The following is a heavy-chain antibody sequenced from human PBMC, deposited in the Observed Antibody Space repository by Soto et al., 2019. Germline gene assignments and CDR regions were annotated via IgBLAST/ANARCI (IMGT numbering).Heavy chain of an antibody. J-gene: IGHJ6*02. CDR2: IYRCGST. D-gene: IGHD3-16*01. CDR1: GFNVRRKY. CDR3: AKDGAARPYYGMDV. V-gene: IGHV3-53*01. Sequence: PGGSLRLSCAASGFNVRRKYMRWVRQAPGKGLEGVSVIYRCGSTQYADSVKGRFTISRDKSKNTLYLQMNSLRAEDTAVYYCAKDGAARPYYGMDVWGQGTTVTVSS.